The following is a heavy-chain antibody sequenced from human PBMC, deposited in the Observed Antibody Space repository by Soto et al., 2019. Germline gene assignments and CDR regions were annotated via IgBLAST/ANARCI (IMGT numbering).Heavy chain of an antibody. J-gene: IGHJ6*03. CDR1: GVTFCSYS. D-gene: IGHD3-3*01. CDR3: ARDVRFLEWLLSYMDV. CDR2: ISSSSSYI. V-gene: IGHV3-21*01. Sequence: PGGSLRLCCAASGVTFCSYSMDWVRQAPGKGLEWVSSISSSSSYIYYADSVKGRFTISRDNAKNSLYLQMNSLRAEDTAVYYCARDVRFLEWLLSYMDVWGKGTTVTVSS.